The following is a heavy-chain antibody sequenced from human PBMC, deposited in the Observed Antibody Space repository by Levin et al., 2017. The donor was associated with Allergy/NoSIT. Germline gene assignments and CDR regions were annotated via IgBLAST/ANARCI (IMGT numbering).Heavy chain of an antibody. Sequence: GESLKISCKASGYTFTGYYMHWVRQAPGQGLEWMGWINPNSGGTNYAQKFQGRVTMTRDTSISTAYMELSRLRSDDTAVYYCAREGDDFWSGHGWFDPWGQGTLVTVSS. J-gene: IGHJ5*02. CDR3: AREGDDFWSGHGWFDP. D-gene: IGHD3-3*01. V-gene: IGHV1-2*02. CDR2: INPNSGGT. CDR1: GYTFTGYY.